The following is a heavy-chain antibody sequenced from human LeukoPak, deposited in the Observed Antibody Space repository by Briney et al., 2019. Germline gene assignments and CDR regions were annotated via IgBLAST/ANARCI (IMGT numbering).Heavy chain of an antibody. CDR1: GGSFSGYY. J-gene: IGHJ6*03. Sequence: SETLSLTCAVYGGSFSGYYWSWVRQPPGKGLEWIGEINHRGSTNYNPSLKSRVTISVDTSKNQFSLKLSSVTAADTAVYYCARVLRNYYYYIDVWGKGTTVTVSS. CDR2: INHRGST. D-gene: IGHD5/OR15-5a*01. V-gene: IGHV4-34*01. CDR3: ARVLRNYYYYIDV.